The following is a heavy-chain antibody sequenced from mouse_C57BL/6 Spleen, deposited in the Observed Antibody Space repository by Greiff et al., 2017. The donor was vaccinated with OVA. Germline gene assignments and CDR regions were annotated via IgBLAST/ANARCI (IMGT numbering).Heavy chain of an antibody. CDR1: GYTFTSYW. V-gene: IGHV1-61*01. Sequence: VQLQQPGAELVRPGSSVKLSCKASGYTFTSYWMDWVKQRPGQGLEWIGNIYPSDSETHYNQKFKDKATLTVDKSSSTAYMQLSSLTSEDSAVYYCARSGGLRRYFDYWGQGTTLTVSS. D-gene: IGHD2-4*01. J-gene: IGHJ2*01. CDR2: IYPSDSET. CDR3: ARSGGLRRYFDY.